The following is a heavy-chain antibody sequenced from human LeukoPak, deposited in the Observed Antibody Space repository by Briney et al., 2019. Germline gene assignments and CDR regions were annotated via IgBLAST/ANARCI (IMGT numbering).Heavy chain of an antibody. J-gene: IGHJ4*02. Sequence: SVKVSCKASGGTFSSYAISWVRQAPGQGLEWVGRIIPILGIANYTQKVQGRVTITADKYTSTAYMEVSSLRSEHTAVYYCARGTVGTYYYDSSGYRYYFDYWGQGTLVTVSS. V-gene: IGHV1-69*04. CDR1: GGTFSSYA. D-gene: IGHD3-22*01. CDR2: IIPILGIA. CDR3: ARGTVGTYYYDSSGYRYYFDY.